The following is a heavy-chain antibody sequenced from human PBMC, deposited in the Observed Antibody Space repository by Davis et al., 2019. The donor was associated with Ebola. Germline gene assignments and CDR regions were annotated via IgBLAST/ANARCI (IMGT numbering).Heavy chain of an antibody. J-gene: IGHJ4*02. V-gene: IGHV5-51*01. CDR1: GYSFTSYW. CDR2: IYPGDSDT. D-gene: IGHD1-26*01. Sequence: PGGSLRLSCKGSGYSFTSYWIGWVRQMPGKGLEWMGIIYPGDSDTRYSPSFQGQVTISADKSISTAYLQWSSLKASDTAMYYCARSHGVGARAIDYWGQGTLVTVSS. CDR3: ARSHGVGARAIDY.